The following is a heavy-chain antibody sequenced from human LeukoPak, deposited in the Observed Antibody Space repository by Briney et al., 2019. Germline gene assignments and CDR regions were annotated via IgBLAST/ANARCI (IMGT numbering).Heavy chain of an antibody. CDR2: IICSGGST. CDR3: ATSRELRYFDWLPLPFDY. D-gene: IGHD3-9*01. V-gene: IGHV3-23*01. CDR1: GFTFSSYA. Sequence: GGSLRLSCAASGFTFSSYAMSWVRQAPGKGLEWVSAIICSGGSTYYADSVKSRFTISRDNSKNTLYLQMNSLRAEDTAVYYCATSRELRYFDWLPLPFDYWGQGTLVTVSS. J-gene: IGHJ4*02.